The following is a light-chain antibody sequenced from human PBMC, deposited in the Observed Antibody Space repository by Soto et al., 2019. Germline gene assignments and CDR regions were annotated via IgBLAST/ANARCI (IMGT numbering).Light chain of an antibody. V-gene: IGKV3-11*01. CDR3: QQRSNWPPGSLT. CDR1: KSVSSY. Sequence: EIVLTQSPATLSLSPGERATLSCRASKSVSSYLAWYQQKPGQAPRLLIYDASNRATGIPARFSGSGSGTDFTLTISSLEPEDFAVYYCQQRSNWPPGSLTFGGGTKVEIK. J-gene: IGKJ4*01. CDR2: DAS.